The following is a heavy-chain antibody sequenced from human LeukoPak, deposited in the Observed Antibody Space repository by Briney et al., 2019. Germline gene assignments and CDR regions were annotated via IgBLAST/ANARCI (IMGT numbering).Heavy chain of an antibody. J-gene: IGHJ3*02. D-gene: IGHD6-6*01. Sequence: PGRSLRLSCTASGFTFGDFAMNWVRQAPGKGLEWVGFIRSKAYRGTTEYAASVKGRFTISRDDSKNTLYLQMNSLKTEDTAVYYCTTGIGIAARGADAFDIWGQGTMVTVSS. CDR1: GFTFGDFA. V-gene: IGHV3-49*04. CDR3: TTGIGIAARGADAFDI. CDR2: IRSKAYRGTT.